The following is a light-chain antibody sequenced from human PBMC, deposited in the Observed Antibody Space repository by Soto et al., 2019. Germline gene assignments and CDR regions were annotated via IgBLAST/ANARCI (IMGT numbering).Light chain of an antibody. V-gene: IGLV2-14*01. CDR2: DVS. CDR3: SSYTSSSTYV. CDR1: SSDVGGYEY. J-gene: IGLJ1*01. Sequence: SVLTQPASVSGAPGQSIALSCTGTSSDVGGYEYVSWYQQHPDKAPKIMIYDVSNRPSGVSNRFSGSKSGNTASLTISGLQAEDEADYYCSSYTSSSTYVFGTGTKVTVL.